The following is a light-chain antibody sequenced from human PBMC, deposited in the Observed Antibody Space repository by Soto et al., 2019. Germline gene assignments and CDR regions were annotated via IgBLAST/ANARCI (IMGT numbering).Light chain of an antibody. J-gene: IGKJ1*01. Sequence: DVVLTQTPLSSPVTLGQSASISCKSSQSLVNSDGNTYMSWLQQRPGQPPRLLIYRVSNRFSGVPDRFSGSGAGTDFTLRISRVEAEDVGVYYCMQIAHFPRTFGQGTKVEIK. V-gene: IGKV2-24*01. CDR3: MQIAHFPRT. CDR1: QSLVNSDGNTY. CDR2: RVS.